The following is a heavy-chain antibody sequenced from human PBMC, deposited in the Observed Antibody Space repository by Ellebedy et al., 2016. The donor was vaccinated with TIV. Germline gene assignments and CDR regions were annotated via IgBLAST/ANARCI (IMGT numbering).Heavy chain of an antibody. CDR1: GFTFSSYA. D-gene: IGHD4-11*01. Sequence: GESLKISXAASGFTFSSYAMTWVRQAPGKGLEWVSSISGGAGRTHYTDSVRGRFTISRDDSKSTLYLQMNSLRADDTAVYFCAKDSSDSNYVEALEIWGQGTMAAVSS. V-gene: IGHV3-23*01. J-gene: IGHJ3*02. CDR3: AKDSSDSNYVEALEI. CDR2: ISGGAGRT.